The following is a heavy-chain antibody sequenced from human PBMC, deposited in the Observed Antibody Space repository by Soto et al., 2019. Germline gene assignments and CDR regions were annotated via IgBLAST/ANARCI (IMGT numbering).Heavy chain of an antibody. Sequence: SLRLSCAASGFTFDDYAMHWVRQAPGEGLEWASGINWNGAEIGYADSVKGRFTISRDNAKNSLHLQMNSLRAEDTALYYCAKSLSSTCVSVWEGCGQAPTGTV. D-gene: IGHD6-13*01. CDR2: INWNGAEI. J-gene: IGHJ6*02. V-gene: IGHV3-9*01. CDR1: GFTFDDYA. CDR3: AKSLSSTCVSVWEG.